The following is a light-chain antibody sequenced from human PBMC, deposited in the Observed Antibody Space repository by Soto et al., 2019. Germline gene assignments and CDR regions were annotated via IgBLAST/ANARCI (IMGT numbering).Light chain of an antibody. CDR3: QQYDNLPGT. Sequence: DILLTQSPATLSLSPGERATLSCRASQSFSGYLAWYQQKPGQAPRLLIYDASKRATGIPARFSGRGSGTDFTLTISRLEPEDFAVYHCQQYDNLPGTFGQGTKVEIK. J-gene: IGKJ1*01. CDR2: DAS. V-gene: IGKV3-11*01. CDR1: QSFSGY.